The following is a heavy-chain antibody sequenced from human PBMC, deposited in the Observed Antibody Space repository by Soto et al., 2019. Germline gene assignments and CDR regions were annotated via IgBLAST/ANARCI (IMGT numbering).Heavy chain of an antibody. J-gene: IGHJ6*02. CDR3: ASYGSGSYYNARDYYYGMDV. D-gene: IGHD3-10*01. CDR1: GGSFSSYA. V-gene: IGHV1-69*06. Sequence: GASVKVSCKASGGSFSSYAISWVRQAPGQGLEWMGGIIPIIGTANYAQKFQGRVTITADKSTSTAYMELSSLRSEDTAVYYCASYGSGSYYNARDYYYGMDVWGQGTTVTVSS. CDR2: IIPIIGTA.